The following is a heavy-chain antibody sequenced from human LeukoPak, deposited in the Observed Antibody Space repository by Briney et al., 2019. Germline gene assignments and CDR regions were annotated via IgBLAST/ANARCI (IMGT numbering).Heavy chain of an antibody. J-gene: IGHJ4*02. D-gene: IGHD3-10*01. Sequence: ASVKVSCKASGYTFTGYYMHWVRQAPGQGLEWMGWINPSSGGTNYAQKFQGRVTMTRDTSIGTAYMELSRLRSDDTAVYYCARETDYDLGPHYDYWGQGTLVTVSS. CDR1: GYTFTGYY. CDR3: ARETDYDLGPHYDY. CDR2: INPSSGGT. V-gene: IGHV1-2*02.